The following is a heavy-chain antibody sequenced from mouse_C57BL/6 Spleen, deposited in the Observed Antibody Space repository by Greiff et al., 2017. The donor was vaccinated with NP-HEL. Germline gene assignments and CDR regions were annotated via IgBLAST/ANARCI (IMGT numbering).Heavy chain of an antibody. V-gene: IGHV1-80*01. Sequence: QVHVKQSGAELVKPGASVKISCKASGYAFSSYWMHWVKQRPGKGLEWIGQIYPGDGDTNYNGKFKGKATLTADKSSSTAYMQLSSLTSEDSAVYFCARGDGYYNFFDYWGQGTTLTVSS. J-gene: IGHJ2*01. CDR1: GYAFSSYW. D-gene: IGHD2-3*01. CDR3: ARGDGYYNFFDY. CDR2: IYPGDGDT.